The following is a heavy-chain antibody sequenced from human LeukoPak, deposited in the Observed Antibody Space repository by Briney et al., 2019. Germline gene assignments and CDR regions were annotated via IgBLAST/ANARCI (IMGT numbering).Heavy chain of an antibody. CDR1: GFTFTKYW. V-gene: IGHV3-7*03. Sequence: GGSLRLSCAASGFTFTKYWMSWVRQAPGKRLECVASINQDESVKRYVDSAKGRFTISRNNTQNSVYLEMNSLTAEDTALYYCARDLWAQQEGDGFDIWGQGTMVTVSS. CDR2: INQDESVK. J-gene: IGHJ3*02. CDR3: ARDLWAQQEGDGFDI. D-gene: IGHD6-13*01.